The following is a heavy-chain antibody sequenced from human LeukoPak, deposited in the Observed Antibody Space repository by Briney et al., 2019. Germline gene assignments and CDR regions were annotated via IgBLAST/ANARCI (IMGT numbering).Heavy chain of an antibody. CDR1: GYTFTSYY. Sequence: ASVKVSCKASGYTFTSYYMHWVRQAPGQGLEWMGIINPSGGSTSYAQKFQGRVTMTRDTSTSTVYMELSGLRSEDTAVYYCARENTAMGTPSVYFDYWGQGTLVTVSS. V-gene: IGHV1-46*01. CDR2: INPSGGST. CDR3: ARENTAMGTPSVYFDY. D-gene: IGHD5-18*01. J-gene: IGHJ4*02.